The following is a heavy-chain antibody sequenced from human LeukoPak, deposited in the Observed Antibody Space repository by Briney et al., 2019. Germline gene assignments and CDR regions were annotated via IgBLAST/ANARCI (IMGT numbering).Heavy chain of an antibody. CDR3: ATILRLRFLEWPHDY. CDR1: GGSISSCSYY. D-gene: IGHD3-3*01. J-gene: IGHJ4*02. V-gene: IGHV4-39*01. Sequence: ETLSLTCTVSGGSISSCSYYWGWIRQPPGRGREWIGSIYYSGRTYYNPSLKSRVTISVEKTKKQFSLKLSSVTAADTAVYYCATILRLRFLEWPHDYWGQGTLVTVSS. CDR2: IYYSGRT.